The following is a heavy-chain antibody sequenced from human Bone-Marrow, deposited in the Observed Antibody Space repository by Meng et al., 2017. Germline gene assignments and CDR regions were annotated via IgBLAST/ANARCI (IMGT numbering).Heavy chain of an antibody. J-gene: IGHJ5*02. CDR1: GGSVSSGSYY. CDR3: ARGLARRGTYYYGSGSYYTDNWFDP. Sequence: SETLSLTCTVSGGSVSSGSYYWSWIRQPPGKGLEWIGYIYYSGSTNYNPSLKSRVTISVDTSKNQFSLKLSSVTAADTAVYYCARGLARRGTYYYGSGSYYTDNWFDPWGHGTLVTVSS. V-gene: IGHV4-61*01. CDR2: IYYSGST. D-gene: IGHD3-10*01.